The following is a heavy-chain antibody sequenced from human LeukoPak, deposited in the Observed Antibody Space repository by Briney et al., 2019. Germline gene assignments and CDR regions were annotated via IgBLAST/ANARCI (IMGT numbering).Heavy chain of an antibody. J-gene: IGHJ3*02. CDR1: GDSVSSNSAV. CDR3: ARLGLGGAFDI. Sequence: SQTLSLTRAISGDSVSSNSAVWNWIRQSPSRGLELLGRTYYRSKWYNDYAVSVKSRITIKPDTSKNQFSLQLNSATPEDTAVYYCARLGLGGAFDIWGQGTMVTVSS. V-gene: IGHV6-1*01. D-gene: IGHD2-15*01. CDR2: TYYRSKWYN.